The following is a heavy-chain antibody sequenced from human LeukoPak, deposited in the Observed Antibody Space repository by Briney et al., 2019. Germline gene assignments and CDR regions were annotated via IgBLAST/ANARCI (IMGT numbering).Heavy chain of an antibody. J-gene: IGHJ4*02. CDR1: GFTFSTYG. Sequence: GGSLRLSCAASGFTFSTYGMHWVRQAPGKGLGWVAIIWYDGSNKYYADSVKGRFTISRDNSKNTLYLQMNSLRAEDTAVYYCARGERYDYWGQGSLVTVSS. V-gene: IGHV3-33*01. CDR3: ARGERYDY. CDR2: IWYDGSNK.